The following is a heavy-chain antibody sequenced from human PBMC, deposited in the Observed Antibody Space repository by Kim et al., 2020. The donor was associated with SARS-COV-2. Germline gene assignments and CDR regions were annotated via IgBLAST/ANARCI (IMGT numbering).Heavy chain of an antibody. V-gene: IGHV4-34*01. CDR3: ALCGVRGVIIDRRLDY. D-gene: IGHD3-10*01. CDR1: GGSFSGYY. CDR2: INHSGST. Sequence: SETLSLTCAVYGGSFSGYYWSWIRQPPGKGLEWIGEINHSGSTNYNPSLKSRVTISVDTSKNQFSLKLSSVTAADTAVYYCALCGVRGVIIDRRLDYWGQGTLVTVSS. J-gene: IGHJ4*02.